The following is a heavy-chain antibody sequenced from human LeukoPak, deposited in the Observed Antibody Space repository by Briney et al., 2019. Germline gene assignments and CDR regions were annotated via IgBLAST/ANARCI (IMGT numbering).Heavy chain of an antibody. J-gene: IGHJ6*03. CDR2: INHSGST. D-gene: IGHD2-15*01. CDR1: GGSFSGYY. V-gene: IGHV4-34*01. Sequence: PSETLSLTCAVYGGSFSGYYWSWIRQPPGKGLEWLGEINHSGSTNYNPSLKSRVTISVDTSKNQFSLKLSSVTAADTAVYYCARTVVAATRMYYYYMDVWGKGTTVTVSS. CDR3: ARTVVAATRMYYYYMDV.